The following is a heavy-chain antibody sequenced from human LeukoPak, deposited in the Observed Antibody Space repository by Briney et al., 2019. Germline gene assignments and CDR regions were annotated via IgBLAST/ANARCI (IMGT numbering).Heavy chain of an antibody. CDR3: ARERESGRSDAFDF. D-gene: IGHD3-10*01. V-gene: IGHV1-2*02. Sequence: ASVKVSCKTSGYIFTGYDIHWVRQAPGQGLEWMGWINPNTGGTNYAQDFQGRVTMTRDTYVSTAYMDLRSLKSDDTAVYFCARERESGRSDAFDFWGQGTMVTVSS. CDR1: GYIFTGYD. J-gene: IGHJ3*01. CDR2: INPNTGGT.